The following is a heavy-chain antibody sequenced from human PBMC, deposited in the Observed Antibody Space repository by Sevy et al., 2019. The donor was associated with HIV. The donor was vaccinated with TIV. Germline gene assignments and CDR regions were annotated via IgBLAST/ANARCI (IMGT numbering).Heavy chain of an antibody. CDR3: AREGCTKPHDY. CDR2: LSFGCGEI. CDR1: GFTFSKYS. D-gene: IGHD2-8*01. V-gene: IGHV3-23*01. J-gene: IGHJ4*02. Sequence: GESLKISCAASGFTFSKYSMSWVRQPPGKGLEWVSTLSFGCGEINYADSVKGRFTISRDNSKSSVYLQMNNLRPEDTSVYYCAREGCTKPHDYWGQGTLVTVSS.